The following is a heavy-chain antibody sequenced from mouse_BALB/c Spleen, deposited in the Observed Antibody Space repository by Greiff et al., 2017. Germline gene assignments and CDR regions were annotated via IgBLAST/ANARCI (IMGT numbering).Heavy chain of an antibody. V-gene: IGHV1S56*01. D-gene: IGHD2-4*01. Sequence: QVQLQQSGAELVKPGASVKLSCTASGFNIKDTYMHWVKQRPGQGLEWIGWIYPGDGSTKYNEKFKGKATLTADKSSSTAYMQLSSLTSENSAVYFCARGGDYESWYYAMDYWGQGTSVTVSS. CDR1: GFNIKDTY. CDR3: ARGGDYESWYYAMDY. CDR2: IYPGDGST. J-gene: IGHJ4*01.